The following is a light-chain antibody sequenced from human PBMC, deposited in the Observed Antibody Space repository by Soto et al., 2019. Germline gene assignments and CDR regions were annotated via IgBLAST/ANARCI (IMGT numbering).Light chain of an antibody. V-gene: IGKV3-11*01. Sequence: EIVLTQSPATRSLSPGERATLSCRASQSVSSYLAWYQQKPGQAPRLLIYDASNRATGIPVRFSGSGSGTDFTLTISSLEPEAFAVYYCQQRRNWPPLTFGGGTKVEIK. CDR1: QSVSSY. CDR2: DAS. CDR3: QQRRNWPPLT. J-gene: IGKJ4*01.